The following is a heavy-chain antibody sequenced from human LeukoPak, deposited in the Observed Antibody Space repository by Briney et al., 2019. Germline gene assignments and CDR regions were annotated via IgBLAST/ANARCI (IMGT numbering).Heavy chain of an antibody. Sequence: EASVKVSCKASGYTFISYGISWVRQAPGQGLEWMGWISVYNGNTNYAQKLQGRVTMTTDTSTSTAYMELRSLRSDDTAVYYCARVNSGYFGSDYWGQGTLLTVSS. CDR1: GYTFISYG. CDR2: ISVYNGNT. V-gene: IGHV1-18*01. J-gene: IGHJ4*02. D-gene: IGHD3-22*01. CDR3: ARVNSGYFGSDY.